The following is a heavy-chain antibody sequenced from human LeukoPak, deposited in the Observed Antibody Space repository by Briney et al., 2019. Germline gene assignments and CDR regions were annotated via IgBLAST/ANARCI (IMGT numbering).Heavy chain of an antibody. V-gene: IGHV3-74*01. Sequence: GGSLRLSCAVSGFTFSSYWMHWVRHAPGRGLVWVSRIDRDGSRINYADSVKGRFTISRDNGKNTLFLQMNSLRAEDAAVYFCARGGGLDVWGQGATVTVSS. D-gene: IGHD3-16*01. J-gene: IGHJ6*02. CDR1: GFTFSSYW. CDR2: IDRDGSRI. CDR3: ARGGGLDV.